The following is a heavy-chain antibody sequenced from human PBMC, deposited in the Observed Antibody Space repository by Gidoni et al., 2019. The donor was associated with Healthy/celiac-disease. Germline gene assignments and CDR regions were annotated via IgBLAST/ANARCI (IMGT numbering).Heavy chain of an antibody. D-gene: IGHD3-16*01. CDR2: INHSGST. CDR1: GGSCSGYS. V-gene: IGHV4-34*01. Sequence: QVQLQQWGAGLLKPSETLSLTCPVYGGSCSGYSWGWIPQPPGQGLEWIGEINHSGSTNYNPSLKSRVTISVDTSKNQFSLKLSSVTAADTAVYYCARGWGGPRGSRRVYYGMDVWGQGTTVTVSS. CDR3: ARGWGGPRGSRRVYYGMDV. J-gene: IGHJ6*02.